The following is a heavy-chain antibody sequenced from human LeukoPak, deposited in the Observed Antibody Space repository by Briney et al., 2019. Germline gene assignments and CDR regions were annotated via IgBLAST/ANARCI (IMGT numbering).Heavy chain of an antibody. D-gene: IGHD1-14*01. J-gene: IGHJ4*02. Sequence: GGSLRLSCTASGFTFSDYGMHWVRQAPGKGLEWVAIIWYDGHNKYYVDSVRGRFTISRDNSKNTLYLQMNNLRAEDTAVYYSARDRDRAEFYFDYWGQGTLVTVSS. V-gene: IGHV3-33*01. CDR2: IWYDGHNK. CDR3: ARDRDRAEFYFDY. CDR1: GFTFSDYG.